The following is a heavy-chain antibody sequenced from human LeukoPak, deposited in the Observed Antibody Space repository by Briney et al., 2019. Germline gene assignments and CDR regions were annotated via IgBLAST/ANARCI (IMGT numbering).Heavy chain of an antibody. D-gene: IGHD3-10*01. CDR1: GFTFSDYY. J-gene: IGHJ4*02. Sequence: GSLRLSCAASGFTFSDYYMSWIRQAPGKGLEWVPYISSSGSTIYYADSVKGRFTISRDNAKNSLYLQMNSLRAEDTAVYYCARGGYYYGSGSYYMIRGAFDYWGQGTLVTVSS. V-gene: IGHV3-11*04. CDR3: ARGGYYYGSGSYYMIRGAFDY. CDR2: ISSSGSTI.